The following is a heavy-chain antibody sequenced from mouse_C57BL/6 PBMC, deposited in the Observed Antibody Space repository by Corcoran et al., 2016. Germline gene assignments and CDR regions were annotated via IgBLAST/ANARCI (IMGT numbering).Heavy chain of an antibody. CDR1: GYTFTDYY. CDR3: ARQFITTVVATDY. D-gene: IGHD1-1*01. V-gene: IGHV1-26*01. Sequence: EVQLQQSGPELVKPGASVKISCKASGYTFTDYYMNWVKQSHGKSLEWIGDINPNNGGTSYNQKFKGKATLTVDKSSSTAYMELRSLTSEDSAVYYCARQFITTVVATDYWGQDTTLTVSS. J-gene: IGHJ2*01. CDR2: INPNNGGT.